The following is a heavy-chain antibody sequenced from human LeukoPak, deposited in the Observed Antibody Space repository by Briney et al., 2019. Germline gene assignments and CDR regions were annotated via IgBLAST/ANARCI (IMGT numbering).Heavy chain of an antibody. J-gene: IGHJ4*02. Sequence: ASVKVSCKASGYTFTSYDINWVRQATGQGLEWMGWMNPNSGNTGYAQKFQGRVTITRNTSISTAYMELSSLRSEDTAVCYCARVAYDSSGSKVDYWGQGTLVTVSS. CDR3: ARVAYDSSGSKVDY. V-gene: IGHV1-8*03. D-gene: IGHD3-22*01. CDR1: GYTFTSYD. CDR2: MNPNSGNT.